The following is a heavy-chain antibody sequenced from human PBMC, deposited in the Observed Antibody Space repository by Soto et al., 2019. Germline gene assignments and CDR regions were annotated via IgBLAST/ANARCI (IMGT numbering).Heavy chain of an antibody. Sequence: EVQLVESGGGLVQPGGSLRVSCAASGFTFTTYWMSWVRQAPGKGLEWVANMNQDGSAKYYVDSVKGRFTISRDNPKNSLYLQMYSLRAEDTAVYYCVRGFRHDYGDREAGHWGQGTLVTVSS. CDR3: VRGFRHDYGDREAGH. CDR2: MNQDGSAK. J-gene: IGHJ4*02. CDR1: GFTFTTYW. D-gene: IGHD4-17*01. V-gene: IGHV3-7*01.